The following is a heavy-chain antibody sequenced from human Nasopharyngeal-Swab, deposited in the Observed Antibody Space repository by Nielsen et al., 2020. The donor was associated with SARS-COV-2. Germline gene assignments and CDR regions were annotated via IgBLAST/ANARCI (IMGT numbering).Heavy chain of an antibody. CDR1: GGTFSSYA. Sequence: SSVNVSCKASGGTFSSYAISWVRQAPGQGLEWTGGIIPIFGTADHAQKFQDRVTITADESTSTAYMELSSLRSEDTAVYYCARSGYSNSDIDYWGQGTLVTVSS. D-gene: IGHD6-6*01. CDR3: ARSGYSNSDIDY. CDR2: IIPIFGTA. J-gene: IGHJ4*02. V-gene: IGHV1-69*13.